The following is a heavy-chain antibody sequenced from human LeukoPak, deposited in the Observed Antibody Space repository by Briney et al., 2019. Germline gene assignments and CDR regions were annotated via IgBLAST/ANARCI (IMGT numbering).Heavy chain of an antibody. D-gene: IGHD2-2*01. CDR3: ARDWGQLFFNWFDP. CDR1: GYTFTGYY. CDR2: INPNSGGT. Sequence: GASVKVSCKASGYTFTGYYMHWVRQAPGQGLEWMGRINPNSGGTNYAQKFQGRVTMTRDTSISTAYMELSRLRSDDTAVYYCARDWGQLFFNWFDPWGQGTLVTVSS. V-gene: IGHV1-2*02. J-gene: IGHJ5*02.